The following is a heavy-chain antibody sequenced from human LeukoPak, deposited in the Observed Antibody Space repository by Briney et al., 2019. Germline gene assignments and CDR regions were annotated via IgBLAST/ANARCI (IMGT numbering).Heavy chain of an antibody. CDR3: ARDDSSGWYRF. CDR2: ISAYNGNT. J-gene: IGHJ4*02. Sequence: GASVKVSCKASGGTFSSYAISWVRQAPGQGLEWMGWISAYNGNTNYAQKLQGRVTMTTDTSTSTAYMELRSLRSDDTAVYYCARDDSSGWYRFWGQGTVVTVSS. V-gene: IGHV1-18*01. CDR1: GGTFSSYA. D-gene: IGHD6-19*01.